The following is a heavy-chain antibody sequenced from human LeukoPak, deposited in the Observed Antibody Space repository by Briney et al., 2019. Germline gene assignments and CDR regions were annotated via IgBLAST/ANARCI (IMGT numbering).Heavy chain of an antibody. J-gene: IGHJ4*02. CDR1: GFVFNSYS. Sequence: VGSLRLSCAATGFVFNSYSMHWVRQAPGKGLECVSAIRNDGGRTYYANSVRGRFTISRDNSKNTLYLQMDSLTAEDTAFYYCAREEPAGSTDYWGQGTLVTVSS. D-gene: IGHD1-14*01. CDR3: AREEPAGSTDY. CDR2: IRNDGGRT. V-gene: IGHV3-64*01.